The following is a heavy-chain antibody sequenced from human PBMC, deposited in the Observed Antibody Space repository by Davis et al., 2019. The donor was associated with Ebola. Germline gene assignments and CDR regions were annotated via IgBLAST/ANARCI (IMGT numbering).Heavy chain of an antibody. D-gene: IGHD3-16*01. J-gene: IGHJ5*02. CDR1: GFTFSSHW. V-gene: IGHV3-7*01. Sequence: AGSLRLSCAASGFTFSSHWMSGVRQAPGKGLEWVANIKQDGSEKYYVDSVTGRFTISRDNAKNSLYLQMNSLRAEDTAVYYCMSLSGGSWGQGTLVTVAS. CDR3: MSLSGGS. CDR2: IKQDGSEK.